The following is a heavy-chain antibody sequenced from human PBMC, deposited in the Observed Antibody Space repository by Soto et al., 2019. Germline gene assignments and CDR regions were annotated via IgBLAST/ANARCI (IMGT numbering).Heavy chain of an antibody. Sequence: ASVKVSCKASGGTFSSYAISWVRQAPGQGLEWMGGIIPIFGTANYAQKFQGRVTITADESTSTAYLELSSLRSEDTAVYYCARVESGNRAFDIWGQGAMVTVSS. CDR3: ARVESGNRAFDI. D-gene: IGHD2-15*01. V-gene: IGHV1-69*13. J-gene: IGHJ3*02. CDR2: IIPIFGTA. CDR1: GGTFSSYA.